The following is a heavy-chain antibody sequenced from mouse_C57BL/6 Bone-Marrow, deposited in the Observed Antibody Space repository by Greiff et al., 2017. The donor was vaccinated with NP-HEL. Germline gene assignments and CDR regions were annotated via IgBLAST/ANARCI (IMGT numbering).Heavy chain of an antibody. Sequence: VQLKESGPGLAKPSQTLSLTCSVTGYSITSDYWNWIRKFPGNKLEYMGYISYSGSTYYNPSLKSRISITRDTSKNQYYLQLNSVTTEDTATYDCARSYYYGSFHWYFDVWGTGTTVTVSS. J-gene: IGHJ1*03. CDR3: ARSYYYGSFHWYFDV. V-gene: IGHV3-8*01. CDR2: ISYSGST. D-gene: IGHD1-1*01. CDR1: GYSITSDY.